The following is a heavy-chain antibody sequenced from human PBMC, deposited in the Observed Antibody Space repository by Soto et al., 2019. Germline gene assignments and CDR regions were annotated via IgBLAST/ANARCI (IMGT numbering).Heavy chain of an antibody. D-gene: IGHD3-16*01. V-gene: IGHV3-9*01. J-gene: IGHJ4*02. CDR3: AISQDRGGRTTFIY. CDR2: INWKSDI. CDR1: GFTFDDNA. Sequence: GGSLRLSCAVSGFTFDDNAMHWVRQAPEKGLEWVSGINWKSDIGYADSVKGRFTISRDNAENSLYLQMNSLRAEGTALYYCAISQDRGGRTTFIYWGQGTQVTVSS.